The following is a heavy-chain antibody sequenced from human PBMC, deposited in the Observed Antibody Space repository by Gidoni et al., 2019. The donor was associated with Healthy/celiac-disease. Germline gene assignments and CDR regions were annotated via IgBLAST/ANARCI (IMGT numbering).Heavy chain of an antibody. Sequence: QVQLVESGGGLVKPGGSLRLSCAASGFTFSDYYRSWIRQAPGKGLEWVAYISSSGSTIYYEDAVKGRFTISGDNAKNSLYLQMNSLRAEDTAVYYCARSGRDSSSPQFDYWGQGTLVTVSS. CDR3: ARSGRDSSSPQFDY. V-gene: IGHV3-11*01. D-gene: IGHD6-6*01. CDR1: GFTFSDYY. J-gene: IGHJ4*02. CDR2: ISSSGSTI.